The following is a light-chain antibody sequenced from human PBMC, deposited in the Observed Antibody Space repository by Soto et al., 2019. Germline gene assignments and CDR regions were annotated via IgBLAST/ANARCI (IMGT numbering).Light chain of an antibody. Sequence: EIVMTQSPATLSVSPGERATLSCRASQSLNRDLAWYQQRPGQSPRLLIFGASTRATGIPARFSGSGSGTEFTLTISSLQSEDYAVYYCHQYNNWPPWTFGQGTKVDIK. CDR2: GAS. J-gene: IGKJ1*01. CDR1: QSLNRD. V-gene: IGKV3-15*01. CDR3: HQYNNWPPWT.